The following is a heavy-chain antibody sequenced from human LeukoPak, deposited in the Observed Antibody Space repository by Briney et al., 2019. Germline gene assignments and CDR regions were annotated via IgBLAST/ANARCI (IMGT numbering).Heavy chain of an antibody. J-gene: IGHJ5*02. CDR1: GGTFSSYA. D-gene: IGHD3-22*01. V-gene: IGHV1-69*04. Sequence: ASVKVSCKASGGTFSSYAISWVRQAPGQGLEWMGRIIPILGIANYAQKFQGRVTITADKSTSTAYMELSSLRSEDTAVYYCARERYYDSSGYYYDNWFDPWGQGTLVTVS. CDR3: ARERYYDSSGYYYDNWFDP. CDR2: IIPILGIA.